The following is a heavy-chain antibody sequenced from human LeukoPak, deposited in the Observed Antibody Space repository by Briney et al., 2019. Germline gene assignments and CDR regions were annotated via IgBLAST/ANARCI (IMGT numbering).Heavy chain of an antibody. V-gene: IGHV1-8*01. D-gene: IGHD3-22*01. Sequence: ASVKVSCKASGYTFTSYDINWVRQATGQGLEWMGWMNPNSGNTGYAQKFQGRVTMTRSTSISTAYMELSSLRSEDTAVYYCARGWNYYDSSGYYYEPPDYWGQGTLVTVSS. CDR1: GYTFTSYD. J-gene: IGHJ4*02. CDR3: ARGWNYYDSSGYYYEPPDY. CDR2: MNPNSGNT.